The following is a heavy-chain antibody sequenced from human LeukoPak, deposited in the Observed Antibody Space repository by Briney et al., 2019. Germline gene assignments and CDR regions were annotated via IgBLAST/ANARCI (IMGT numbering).Heavy chain of an antibody. CDR1: GGSFSGYY. D-gene: IGHD5-12*01. Sequence: PSETLSLTCAVYGGSFSGYYWSWIRQPPGKGLEWIGEINHSGSTNYNPSLKSRVTISVDTSKSQFSLKVSSLTAAATDVYYCPSRLNVSGYSGYDSAYWGHRTMGTVSS. CDR3: PSRLNVSGYSGYDSAY. CDR2: INHSGST. V-gene: IGHV4-34*01. J-gene: IGHJ4*01.